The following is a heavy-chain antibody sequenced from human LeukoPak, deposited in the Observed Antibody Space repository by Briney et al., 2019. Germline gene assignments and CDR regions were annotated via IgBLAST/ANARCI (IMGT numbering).Heavy chain of an antibody. D-gene: IGHD4-17*01. CDR1: GFTFSSYG. CDR3: AKGYGDKGDYFDY. CDR2: IRYDGSNK. Sequence: GGSLRLSCAASGFTFSSYGMHWVRQAPGKGLEWVAFIRYDGSNKYYADSVKGRLTISRDNSKNTLYLQMNSLRAEDTAVYYCAKGYGDKGDYFDYWGQGTLVTVSS. J-gene: IGHJ4*02. V-gene: IGHV3-30*02.